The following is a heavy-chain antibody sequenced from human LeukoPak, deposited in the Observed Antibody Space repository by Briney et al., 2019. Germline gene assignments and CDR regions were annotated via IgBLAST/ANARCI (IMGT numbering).Heavy chain of an antibody. J-gene: IGHJ6*03. D-gene: IGHD6-13*01. CDR2: MNPNSGNT. CDR3: ARGLAAAGTPYYYYYMDV. CDR1: GYTWTSYD. V-gene: IGHV1-8*01. Sequence: ASVKVSCKASGYTWTSYDINWVRQATGQGLEWMGLMNPNSGNTGYAQKFQGRVTMTRNTSISTAYMELSSLRSEDTAVYYCARGLAAAGTPYYYYYMDVWGKGTTVTVSS.